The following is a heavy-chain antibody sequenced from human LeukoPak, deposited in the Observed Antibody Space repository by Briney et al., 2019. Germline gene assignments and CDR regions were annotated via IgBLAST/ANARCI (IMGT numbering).Heavy chain of an antibody. D-gene: IGHD1-26*01. J-gene: IGHJ5*02. CDR3: AGAIYSGGFDP. Sequence: GGSLRLSCATSGFTFSRYWMNWVRQAPGKGLEWVANIKQDGSEKYYVDSVKGRCTISRDNARNSLYLQMSSLRVEDTAVYYCAGAIYSGGFDPWGQGILSPSPQ. CDR2: IKQDGSEK. CDR1: GFTFSRYW. V-gene: IGHV3-7*02.